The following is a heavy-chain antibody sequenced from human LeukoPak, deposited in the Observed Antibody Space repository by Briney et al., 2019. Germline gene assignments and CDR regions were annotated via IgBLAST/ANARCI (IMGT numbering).Heavy chain of an antibody. Sequence: PSETLSLTCTVSGGSISSYYWSWIRQPPGKGLEWIGYIYTSGSTNYNPSLKSRVTISVDTSKNQFSLKLSSVTAAGTAVYYCAGITGTRRWFDPWGQGTLVTVSS. CDR1: GGSISSYY. V-gene: IGHV4-4*09. CDR3: AGITGTRRWFDP. CDR2: IYTSGST. J-gene: IGHJ5*02. D-gene: IGHD1-7*01.